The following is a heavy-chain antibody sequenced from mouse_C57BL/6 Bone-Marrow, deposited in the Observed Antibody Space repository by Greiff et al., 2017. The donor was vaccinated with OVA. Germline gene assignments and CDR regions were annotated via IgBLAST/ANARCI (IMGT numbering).Heavy chain of an antibody. V-gene: IGHV5-6*02. Sequence: EVKLVESGGDLVKPGGSLKLPCAASGFTFSSYGMSWVRQTPDKRLEWVATISSGGSYTYYPDSVKGRFTISRDNAKNTLYLQMSSLKSEDTAMYYCARRQLGGFAYWGQGTLVTVSA. CDR3: ARRQLGGFAY. D-gene: IGHD4-1*02. CDR1: GFTFSSYG. J-gene: IGHJ3*01. CDR2: ISSGGSYT.